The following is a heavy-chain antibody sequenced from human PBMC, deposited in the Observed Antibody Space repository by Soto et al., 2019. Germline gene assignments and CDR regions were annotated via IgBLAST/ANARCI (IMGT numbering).Heavy chain of an antibody. D-gene: IGHD3-10*01. CDR3: VRDRTGGQYYFDY. J-gene: IGHJ4*02. Sequence: PGGSLRLSCAASGFIFSSDWMHWVRQAPGKGLVWVSRINTDGSAATYADSVKGRFTISRDNAKNMVYLQMNSLTAEDTAVYYCVRDRTGGQYYFDYWGQGNMVTISS. V-gene: IGHV3-74*01. CDR1: GFIFSSDW. CDR2: INTDGSAA.